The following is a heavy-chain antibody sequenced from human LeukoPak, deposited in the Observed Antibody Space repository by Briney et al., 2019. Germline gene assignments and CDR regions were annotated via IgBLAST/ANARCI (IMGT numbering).Heavy chain of an antibody. Sequence: GGSLRLSCAASGFTFSSYAMSWVRQAPGKGLEWVSAISGSGGSTYYADSVKGRFTISRDNAKNSLYLQMNSLRAEDTAVYYCARVSVITLDAFDIWGQGTMVTVSS. CDR3: ARVSVITLDAFDI. CDR1: GFTFSSYA. D-gene: IGHD3-22*01. CDR2: ISGSGGST. V-gene: IGHV3-23*01. J-gene: IGHJ3*02.